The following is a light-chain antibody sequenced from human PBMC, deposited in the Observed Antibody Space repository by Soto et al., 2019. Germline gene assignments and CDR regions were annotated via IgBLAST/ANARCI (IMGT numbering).Light chain of an antibody. J-gene: IGKJ5*01. Sequence: EIVLTQSPATLSWSPGERAXXSCRXSQSISSSYLAWYQRKPGQAPRLXXYDASNRATGIPARFSGSGSGTDFTLTISSLEPEDFAVYYCQQRSNWPRATFGQGTRLEIK. CDR3: QQRSNWPRAT. CDR1: QSISSSY. CDR2: DAS. V-gene: IGKV3-11*01.